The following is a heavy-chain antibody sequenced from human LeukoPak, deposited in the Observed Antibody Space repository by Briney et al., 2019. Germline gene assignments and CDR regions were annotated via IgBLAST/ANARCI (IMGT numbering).Heavy chain of an antibody. Sequence: GSLRLSCAASGFTFSSYSMNWVRQPPGKGLEWIGEINHSGSTNYNPSLKSRVTISVDTSKNQFSLKLSSVTAADTAVYYCARQRGYSYGFHYWGQGTLVTVSS. CDR2: INHSGST. J-gene: IGHJ4*02. D-gene: IGHD5-18*01. V-gene: IGHV4-34*01. CDR3: ARQRGYSYGFHY. CDR1: GFTFSSYS.